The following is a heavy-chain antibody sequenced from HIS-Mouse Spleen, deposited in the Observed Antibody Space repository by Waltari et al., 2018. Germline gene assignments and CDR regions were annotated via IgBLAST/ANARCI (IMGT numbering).Heavy chain of an antibody. D-gene: IGHD4-4*01. Sequence: EVQLLESGGGLVQPGGSLRLSCAASELTFSRYAMSRVRQAPGKGLEWVSAISGSGGSTYYADSVKGRFTISRDNSKNTLYLQMNSLRAEDTAVYYCANSVTFDYWGQGTLVTVSS. CDR1: ELTFSRYA. V-gene: IGHV3-23*01. CDR3: ANSVTFDY. CDR2: ISGSGGST. J-gene: IGHJ4*02.